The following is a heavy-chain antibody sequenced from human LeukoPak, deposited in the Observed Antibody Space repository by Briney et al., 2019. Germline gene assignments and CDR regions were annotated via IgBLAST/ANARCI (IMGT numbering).Heavy chain of an antibody. J-gene: IGHJ4*02. Sequence: ASVKVSCKASGYTFTGYYMHWVRQAPGQGLEWMGWINPNSGGTNYAQKFQGRVTMTRDTSISTAYMELSRLRSDDTAVYYCARGYCTNAACSLGPTQAWGQGILVTVSS. CDR1: GYTFTGYY. V-gene: IGHV1-2*02. CDR3: ARGYCTNAACSLGPTQA. D-gene: IGHD2-8*01. CDR2: INPNSGGT.